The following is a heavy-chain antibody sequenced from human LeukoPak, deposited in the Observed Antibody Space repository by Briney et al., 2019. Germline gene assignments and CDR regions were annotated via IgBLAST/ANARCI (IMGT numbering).Heavy chain of an antibody. Sequence: GASVKVSCKASGYTFTSYYMHWVRQAPGQGLEWMGIINPSGGNTNYAQKLQGRVTMTTDTSTTTAYMELRSLRSDDTAVYFCARDLGSVAPSYFDYWGQGTLVTVSS. V-gene: IGHV1-46*01. CDR3: ARDLGSVAPSYFDY. CDR2: INPSGGNT. D-gene: IGHD5-12*01. CDR1: GYTFTSYY. J-gene: IGHJ4*02.